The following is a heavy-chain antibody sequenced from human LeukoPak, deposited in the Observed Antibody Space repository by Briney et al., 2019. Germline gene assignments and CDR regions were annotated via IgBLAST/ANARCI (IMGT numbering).Heavy chain of an antibody. CDR1: GYTFTSYG. Sequence: GASVKVSCKASGYTFTSYGIRWVRQAPGQGLEWMGWVSAYNGNTNYAQKLQGRVTMTTDTSTSTAYMELRSLRSDDTAVYYCARGSSSLYGGAFDIWGQGTMVTVSS. CDR3: ARGSSSLYGGAFDI. D-gene: IGHD6-13*01. V-gene: IGHV1-18*04. J-gene: IGHJ3*02. CDR2: VSAYNGNT.